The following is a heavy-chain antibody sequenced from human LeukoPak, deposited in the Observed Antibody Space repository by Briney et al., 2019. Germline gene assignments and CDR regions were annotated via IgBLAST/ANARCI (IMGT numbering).Heavy chain of an antibody. CDR3: ATYRQVLLPFES. Sequence: GGSLRLSCAVSGFTFSTFAMVWVRQPPGKGLEWVSSIFPSGGEIHYADSVRGRFTISRDNSKSTLSLQMNSLRAEDTAIYYCATYRQVLLPFESWGQGTLVTVSS. D-gene: IGHD2-8*02. J-gene: IGHJ4*02. CDR2: IFPSGGEI. V-gene: IGHV3-23*01. CDR1: GFTFSTFA.